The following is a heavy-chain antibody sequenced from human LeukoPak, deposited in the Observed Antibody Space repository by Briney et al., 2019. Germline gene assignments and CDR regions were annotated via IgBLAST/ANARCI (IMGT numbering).Heavy chain of an antibody. V-gene: IGHV3-23*01. D-gene: IGHD3-3*01. CDR3: AKGGRFLEWLHWFDP. Sequence: GGSLRLSCAASGFTFSSYSMNWVRQAPGKGLEWVSAISGSGGSTYYADSVKGRFTISRDNSKNTLYLQMNSLRAEDTAVYYCAKGGRFLEWLHWFDPWGQGTLVTVSS. CDR2: ISGSGGST. J-gene: IGHJ5*02. CDR1: GFTFSSYS.